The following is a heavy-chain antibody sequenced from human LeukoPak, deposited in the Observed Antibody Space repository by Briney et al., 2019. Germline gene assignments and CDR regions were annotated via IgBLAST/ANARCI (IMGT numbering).Heavy chain of an antibody. V-gene: IGHV3-23*01. Sequence: GGSLRLSCAASGFTFSSYAMSWVRQAPGKGLEWVSAISGSGGSTYYADSVKGRFTISRDNSKNTLYLQMNSLRAEDTAVYYCARDLSIFGVVIPGHYWGQGTLVTVSS. D-gene: IGHD3-3*01. CDR2: ISGSGGST. CDR3: ARDLSIFGVVIPGHY. CDR1: GFTFSSYA. J-gene: IGHJ4*02.